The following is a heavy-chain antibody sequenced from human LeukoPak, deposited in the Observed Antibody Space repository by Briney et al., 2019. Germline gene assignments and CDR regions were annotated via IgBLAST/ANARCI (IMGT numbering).Heavy chain of an antibody. D-gene: IGHD5-12*01. CDR2: ISWNSGSI. J-gene: IGHJ4*02. CDR3: AKDTSVLSGSTFDY. Sequence: GGSLRLSCAASGFTFDDYAMHWVRQAPGKGLEWVSGISWNSGSIGYADSVKGRFTISRDNAKNSLYLQMNSLRAEDTALYYCAKDTSVLSGSTFDYWGQGTLVTVSS. V-gene: IGHV3-9*01. CDR1: GFTFDDYA.